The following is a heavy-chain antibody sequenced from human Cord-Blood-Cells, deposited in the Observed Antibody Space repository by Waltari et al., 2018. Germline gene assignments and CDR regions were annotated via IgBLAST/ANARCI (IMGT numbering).Heavy chain of an antibody. CDR3: ARVLLWGGSSLSRDWFDP. Sequence: QVQLVQSGAEVKKPGASVKVSCKASGYTFTGYYMPWVRQAPGQGLGWMGWINPNEGGKNDPRKVQGMVTMTREASISTAYMELSRLRCDDTAVYYCARVLLWGGSSLSRDWFDPWGQGTLVTVSS. J-gene: IGHJ5*02. CDR2: INPNEGGK. CDR1: GYTFTGYY. V-gene: IGHV1-2*02. D-gene: IGHD6-13*01.